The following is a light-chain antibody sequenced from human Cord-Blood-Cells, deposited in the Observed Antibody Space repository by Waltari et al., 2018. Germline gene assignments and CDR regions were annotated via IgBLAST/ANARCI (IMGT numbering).Light chain of an antibody. CDR2: EGS. Sequence: QSALTQPASVSGSPGQPTTISCTGTSSAVCGYTPVPWYQQHPGKAPKLMIYEGSKRPSGVSNRFSGSKSGNTASLTISGRQAEDEADYYCCSYAGSSTWVFGGGTKLTVL. CDR3: CSYAGSSTWV. J-gene: IGLJ3*02. V-gene: IGLV2-23*01. CDR1: SSAVCGYTP.